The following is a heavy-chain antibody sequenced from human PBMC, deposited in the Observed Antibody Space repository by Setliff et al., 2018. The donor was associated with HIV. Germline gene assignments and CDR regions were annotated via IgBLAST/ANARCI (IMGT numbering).Heavy chain of an antibody. CDR1: GYNFGVYW. D-gene: IGHD1-26*01. Sequence: GGSLRLSCAASGYNFGVYWMHWVRQVPGKGLVWVSHINSDGSGTKYADSVKGRFTMSRDNAKNTLYLQMNSLRAEDTALYFCARDRGRPDSFDIWGQGTMVTVS. CDR3: ARDRGRPDSFDI. CDR2: INSDGSGT. V-gene: IGHV3-74*01. J-gene: IGHJ3*02.